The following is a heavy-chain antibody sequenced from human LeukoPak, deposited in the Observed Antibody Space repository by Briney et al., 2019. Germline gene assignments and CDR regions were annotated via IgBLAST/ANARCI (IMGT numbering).Heavy chain of an antibody. Sequence: PGGSLRLSCAASGFTFSSYAMSWVRQAPGKGLEWVSGINWNGGSTGYAGSVKGRFTISRDNAKNSLYLQMNSLRAEDTALYYCARVRYCSSTSCYWHFDYWGQGTLVTVSS. CDR3: ARVRYCSSTSCYWHFDY. V-gene: IGHV3-20*04. CDR2: INWNGGST. D-gene: IGHD2-2*01. J-gene: IGHJ4*02. CDR1: GFTFSSYA.